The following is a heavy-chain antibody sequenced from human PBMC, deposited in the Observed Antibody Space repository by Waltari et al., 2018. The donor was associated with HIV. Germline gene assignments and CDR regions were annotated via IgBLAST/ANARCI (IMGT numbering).Heavy chain of an antibody. V-gene: IGHV3-7*01. D-gene: IGHD2-2*02. J-gene: IGHJ6*02. CDR1: GFTFSNFW. CDR3: ASPSIRAGMDV. CDR2: IKQDGSEK. Sequence: EVQLVVSGGGLFQPGGSLRLSCAASGFTFSNFWMSWVREAPGKGLEWLANIKQDGSEKYYVDSVKGRFTISRDNAKNSLYLQMNSLRAEDTAVYYCASPSIRAGMDVWGQGTTVTVSS.